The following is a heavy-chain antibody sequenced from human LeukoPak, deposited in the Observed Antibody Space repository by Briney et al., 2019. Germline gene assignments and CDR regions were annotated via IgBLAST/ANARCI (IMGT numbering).Heavy chain of an antibody. V-gene: IGHV1-46*01. J-gene: IGHJ6*02. CDR1: GYTFTNYY. Sequence: ASVKVSCKASGYTFTNYYMHWVRQAPGQGLEWMGIINPSGGSTRYAQKFQGRVTMTRDTSTSTVYMELSSLRPDDTAIYHCTRETSVWGQGTTVTVSS. CDR2: INPSGGST. CDR3: TRETSV.